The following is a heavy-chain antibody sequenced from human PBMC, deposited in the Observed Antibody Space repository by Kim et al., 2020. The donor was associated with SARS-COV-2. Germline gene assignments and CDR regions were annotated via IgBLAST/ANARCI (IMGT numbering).Heavy chain of an antibody. CDR3: ARVDSVVVVAIDY. Sequence: YSQKFQGRVTITRDTSASTTYMELSSLRSEDTAVYYCARVDSVVVVAIDYWGQGSLVTVSS. J-gene: IGHJ4*02. V-gene: IGHV1-3*01. D-gene: IGHD2-21*01.